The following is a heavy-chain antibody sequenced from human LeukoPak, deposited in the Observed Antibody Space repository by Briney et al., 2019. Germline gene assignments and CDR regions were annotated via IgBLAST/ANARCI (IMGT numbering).Heavy chain of an antibody. Sequence: SETLSLTCTVSGYSISSGYYWGWIRQPPGKGLEWIGSIYHSGSTYYNPSLKSRVTISVDTSKNQFSLKLSSVTAADTAVYYCARTSRGWLVDYWGQGTLVTVSS. CDR3: ARTSRGWLVDY. V-gene: IGHV4-38-2*02. CDR1: GYSISSGYY. J-gene: IGHJ4*02. CDR2: IYHSGST. D-gene: IGHD2-15*01.